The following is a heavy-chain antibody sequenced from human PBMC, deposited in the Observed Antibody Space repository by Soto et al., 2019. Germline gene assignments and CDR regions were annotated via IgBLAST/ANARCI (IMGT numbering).Heavy chain of an antibody. CDR2: IYYSGST. V-gene: IGHV4-39*01. Sequence: PSETLSLTCSVSGGSINSSSYFWGWVRQPPGKGLEWIGSIYYSGSTYYNPSLRSRVTISVDTSKNQFSLKLSSVTAADTAVFYCARHYSSGSRNWFDPLGQGTLVTVSS. CDR3: ARHYSSGSRNWFDP. D-gene: IGHD6-19*01. J-gene: IGHJ5*02. CDR1: GGSINSSSYF.